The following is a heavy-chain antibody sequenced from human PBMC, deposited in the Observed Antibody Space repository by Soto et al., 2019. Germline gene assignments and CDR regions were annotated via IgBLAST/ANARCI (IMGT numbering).Heavy chain of an antibody. D-gene: IGHD4-17*01. CDR1: GLTFSNYA. CDR2: IVSSGGGT. Sequence: EVQLLESGGGLVQPGGSLRLSCAASGLTFSNYAMYWVRLAPGKGLEWVSTIVSSGGGTYYAGAVKGRFTISRDNSKSTLYLHMNSLGVEYTAVYLCASTVSQRYGDPSAFDYWGQGKVVAVSS. J-gene: IGHJ4*02. CDR3: ASTVSQRYGDPSAFDY. V-gene: IGHV3-23*01.